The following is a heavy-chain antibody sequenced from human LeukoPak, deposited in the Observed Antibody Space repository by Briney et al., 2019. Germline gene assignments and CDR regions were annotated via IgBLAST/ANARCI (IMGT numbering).Heavy chain of an antibody. CDR1: GGSISSSNYY. J-gene: IGHJ4*02. Sequence: SETLSLTCTVSGGSISSSNYYWGWIRQPPGKGLEWIGSVYYSGSTYYNPSLKSRVTISVDTSKSQFSLKLTSVTAADTAVYYCARASDKYDHYFDYWGQGTLVTVSS. CDR2: VYYSGST. CDR3: ARASDKYDHYFDY. V-gene: IGHV4-39*01. D-gene: IGHD3-3*01.